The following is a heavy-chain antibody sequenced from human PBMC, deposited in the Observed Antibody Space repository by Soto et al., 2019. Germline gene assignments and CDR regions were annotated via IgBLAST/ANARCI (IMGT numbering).Heavy chain of an antibody. J-gene: IGHJ5*02. D-gene: IGHD3-3*01. V-gene: IGHV1-46*01. CDR2: INPNGGST. Sequence: ASVKVSCKAPGDTFTSYYLNWVRQAPGQGLEWTGVINPNGGSTKYAQKFQGRVTMTRDTSRSTVYMELRSLRSDDTAIYYCARSSGGNFGIIIEGSNWFDPWGQGTLVTVSS. CDR1: GDTFTSYY. CDR3: ARSSGGNFGIIIEGSNWFDP.